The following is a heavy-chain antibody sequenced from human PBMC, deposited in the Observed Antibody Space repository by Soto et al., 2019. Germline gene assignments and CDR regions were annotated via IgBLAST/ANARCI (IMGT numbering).Heavy chain of an antibody. J-gene: IGHJ4*02. D-gene: IGHD3-16*01. CDR2: ISSSSSTI. CDR3: ARLGRGLDY. Sequence: EVQLVESGGGLVQPGGSLRLSCAASGFTFSSYSMNWVRQAPGKGLEWVSYISSSSSTIYYADSVKGRFTISRDNAKNSLYLQMNSLRDDDTAVYYCARLGRGLDYWGQGTLVTVSS. CDR1: GFTFSSYS. V-gene: IGHV3-48*02.